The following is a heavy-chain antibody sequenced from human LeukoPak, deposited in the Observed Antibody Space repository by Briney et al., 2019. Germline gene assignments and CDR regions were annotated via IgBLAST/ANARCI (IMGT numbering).Heavy chain of an antibody. D-gene: IGHD2-15*01. CDR3: ARQRYCSGGSCPRNAEYFQH. Sequence: PSETLSLTCTVSGGSLSSSSYYWGWIRQPPGKGLEWIGSIYYSGSTYYNPSLKSRVTISVDTSKNQFSLKLSSVTAADTAVYYCARQRYCSGGSCPRNAEYFQHWGQGTLVTVSS. J-gene: IGHJ1*01. V-gene: IGHV4-39*01. CDR1: GGSLSSSSYY. CDR2: IYYSGST.